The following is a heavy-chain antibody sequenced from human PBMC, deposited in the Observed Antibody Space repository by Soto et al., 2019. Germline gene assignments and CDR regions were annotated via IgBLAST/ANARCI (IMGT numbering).Heavy chain of an antibody. CDR1: GYTFSSYA. D-gene: IGHD3-22*01. V-gene: IGHV1-3*05. CDR3: ARIVYDSSGYNRYFDY. Sequence: QVQLVQSGAEEKKPGASVRVSCTASGYTFSSYAIHWVRQAPGQRLEWRGWINAGDGNTKYSQKLQGRLTITRDTSASTDYMDLTSLSSEDTAVYYCARIVYDSSGYNRYFDYWGQGTLVTVSS. J-gene: IGHJ4*02. CDR2: INAGDGNT.